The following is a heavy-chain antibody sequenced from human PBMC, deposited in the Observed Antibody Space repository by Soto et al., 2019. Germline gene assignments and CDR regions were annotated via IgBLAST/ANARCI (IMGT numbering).Heavy chain of an antibody. CDR1: VFTCTNAW. J-gene: IGHJ4*02. CDR2: IKSKSDGETA. Sequence: GPLRLSCRTSVFTCTNAWMNWVRLTAGNGLEWVGRIKSKSDGETAEYAAPVRGRFIISRDDSTDTLYLEMNNLTSEDSAVYYCTTIVLVPFDHWGQGVLVTVSS. D-gene: IGHD3-22*01. CDR3: TTIVLVPFDH. V-gene: IGHV3-15*01.